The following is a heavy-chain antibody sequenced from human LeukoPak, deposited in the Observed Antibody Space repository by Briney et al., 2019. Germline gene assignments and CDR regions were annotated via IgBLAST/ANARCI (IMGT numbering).Heavy chain of an antibody. Sequence: TSETLSLTCAVYGGSFSGYYWSWIRQPPGKGLEWIGEINHSGSTNYNPSLKSRVTISVDTSKNQFSLKLSSVTAADTAVYYCARGRLWFGNNWFDPWGQGTLVTVSS. V-gene: IGHV4-34*01. CDR1: GGSFSGYY. CDR2: INHSGST. CDR3: ARGRLWFGNNWFDP. J-gene: IGHJ5*02. D-gene: IGHD3-10*01.